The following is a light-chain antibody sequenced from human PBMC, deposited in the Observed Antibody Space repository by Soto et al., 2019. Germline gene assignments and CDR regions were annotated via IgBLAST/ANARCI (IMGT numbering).Light chain of an antibody. CDR2: EVS. CDR1: SSDVGSYNY. J-gene: IGLJ3*02. Sequence: QSALTQPASVSGSPGQSITISCTGTSSDVGSYNYVSWHQQNPGKAPKLLIYEVSNRPSGVSNRFSGSKSGNTASLTISGLQAEDEADYYCSSYTSSSTWVFGGGTKLTVL. CDR3: SSYTSSSTWV. V-gene: IGLV2-14*01.